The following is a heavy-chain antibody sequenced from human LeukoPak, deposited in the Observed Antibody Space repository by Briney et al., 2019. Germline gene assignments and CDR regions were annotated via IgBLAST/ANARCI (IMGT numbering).Heavy chain of an antibody. CDR1: GFTFSNFA. CDR3: AKSRYSWNDAFDY. D-gene: IGHD1-1*01. J-gene: IGHJ4*02. CDR2: ISGSGGST. V-gene: IGHV3-23*01. Sequence: PGGSLRLSCAAYGFTFSNFAVSWVRQAPGKGLEWVSSISGSGGSTYYADSVKGRFTISRDNSKNTLFLQMNSLRAEDTAVYYCAKSRYSWNDAFDYWGQGTLVTVSS.